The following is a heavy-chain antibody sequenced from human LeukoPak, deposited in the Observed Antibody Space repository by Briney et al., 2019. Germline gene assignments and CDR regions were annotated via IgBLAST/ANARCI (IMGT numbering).Heavy chain of an antibody. Sequence: ASVKVSCKASGYTFTSYGISWVRQAPGQGLEWMGWISAYNGNTNYAQKLQGRVTMTTDTSTSTAYMELRSLRSDDTAVYYCARTYYDIWTGYPYYFDYWGQGTLVTVSS. V-gene: IGHV1-18*01. CDR2: ISAYNGNT. CDR3: ARTYYDIWTGYPYYFDY. J-gene: IGHJ4*02. D-gene: IGHD3-9*01. CDR1: GYTFTSYG.